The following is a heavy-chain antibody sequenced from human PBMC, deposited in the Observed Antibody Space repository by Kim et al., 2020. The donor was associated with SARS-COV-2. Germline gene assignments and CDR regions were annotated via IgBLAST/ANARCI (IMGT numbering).Heavy chain of an antibody. D-gene: IGHD3-22*01. Sequence: ESVKGRFTISRDNSKNTLYLQMNSLRAEDTAVYYCAREVYYDSSGYFDYWGQGTLVTVSS. V-gene: IGHV3-30*01. CDR3: AREVYYDSSGYFDY. J-gene: IGHJ4*02.